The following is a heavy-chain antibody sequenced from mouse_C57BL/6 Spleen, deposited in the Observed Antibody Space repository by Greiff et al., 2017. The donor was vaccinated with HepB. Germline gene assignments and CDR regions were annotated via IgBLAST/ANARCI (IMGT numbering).Heavy chain of an antibody. V-gene: IGHV10-1*01. J-gene: IGHJ3*01. D-gene: IGHD2-4*01. CDR1: GFSFNTYA. CDR3: VRRDDYGAWFAY. CDR2: IRSKSNNYAT. Sequence: EVKLVESGGGLVQPKGSLKLSCAASGFSFNTYAMNWVRQAPGKGLEWVARIRSKSNNYATYYADSVKDRFTISRDDSESMLYLQMNNLKTEDTAMYYCVRRDDYGAWFAYWGQGTLVTVSA.